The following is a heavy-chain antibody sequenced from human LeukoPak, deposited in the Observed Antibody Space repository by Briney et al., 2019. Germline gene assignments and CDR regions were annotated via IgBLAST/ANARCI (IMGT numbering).Heavy chain of an antibody. Sequence: SETLSLTCAVSGGSISSGGYPWSWIRQPPGKGLEWIGYIYHSGTTYYNPSLKSRVTISIDRSKNQFSLKLSSVTAADTAVYYCARVARWGYYFDYWSQGTLVTVSS. J-gene: IGHJ4*02. CDR3: ARVARWGYYFDY. D-gene: IGHD1-26*01. CDR1: GGSISSGGYP. V-gene: IGHV4-30-2*01. CDR2: IYHSGTT.